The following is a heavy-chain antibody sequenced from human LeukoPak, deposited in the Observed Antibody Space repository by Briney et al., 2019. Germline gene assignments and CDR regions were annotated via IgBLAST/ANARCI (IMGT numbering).Heavy chain of an antibody. Sequence: GGSLRLSCAASGFTFSSYAMSWVRQAPGKGLEWVSAISGSGGSSYYADSVKGRFTISRDNSKNTLYLQMNSPRAEDTAVYYCAKTSYYDAYFDYWGQGTLVTVSS. J-gene: IGHJ4*02. D-gene: IGHD3-22*01. CDR1: GFTFSSYA. CDR3: AKTSYYDAYFDY. CDR2: ISGSGGSS. V-gene: IGHV3-23*01.